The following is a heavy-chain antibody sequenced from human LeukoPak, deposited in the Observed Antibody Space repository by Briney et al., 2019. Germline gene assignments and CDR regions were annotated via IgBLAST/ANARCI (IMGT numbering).Heavy chain of an antibody. Sequence: SETLPLTCTVSGGSISSYYWSWIRQPAGKGLEWIGRIYTSGSTNYNPSLKSRVTMSVDTSKNQFSLKLSSVTAADTAVYYCARDNTRPVQYYDFWSGYPLQDYYYMDVWGKGTTVTVSS. D-gene: IGHD3-3*01. V-gene: IGHV4-4*07. CDR2: IYTSGST. CDR1: GGSISSYY. CDR3: ARDNTRPVQYYDFWSGYPLQDYYYMDV. J-gene: IGHJ6*03.